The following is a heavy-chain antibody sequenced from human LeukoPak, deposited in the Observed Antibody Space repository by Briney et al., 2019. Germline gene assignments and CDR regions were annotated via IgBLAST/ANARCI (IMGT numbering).Heavy chain of an antibody. CDR1: GFTFSSYG. V-gene: IGHV3-30*02. CDR2: IRSDVSNK. J-gene: IGHJ6*03. CDR3: SKRSERWLQLPSGYYYYLDV. D-gene: IGHD5-24*01. Sequence: PGGSLILSCAVSGFTFSSYGMHWVRQAPGPGLEWVAFIRSDVSNKYYANSVKGQFTISRDNSKNTLYPQMNSLTGRAPAVHYISKRSERWLQLPSGYYYYLDVWGKGTTVTVSS.